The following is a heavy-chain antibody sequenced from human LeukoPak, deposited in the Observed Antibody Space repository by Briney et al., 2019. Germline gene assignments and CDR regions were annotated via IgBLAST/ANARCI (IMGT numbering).Heavy chain of an antibody. V-gene: IGHV3-23*01. D-gene: IGHD5-18*01. CDR1: GFTFSSYA. Sequence: PGGSLRLSCAASGFTFSSYAMSWVRQAPGKGLEWVSAISGSGGSTYYADSVKGRFTISRDNSKNTLYLQMNSLRAEDTAVYYCARDLREEGGYSYGFPGLNDAFDIWGQGTMVTVSS. CDR3: ARDLREEGGYSYGFPGLNDAFDI. J-gene: IGHJ3*02. CDR2: ISGSGGST.